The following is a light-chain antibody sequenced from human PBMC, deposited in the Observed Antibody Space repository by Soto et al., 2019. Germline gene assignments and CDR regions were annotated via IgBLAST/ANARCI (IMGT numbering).Light chain of an antibody. CDR1: QSISSY. CDR2: AAS. V-gene: IGKV1-39*01. J-gene: IGKJ3*01. CDR3: QQSYSTPRVT. Sequence: DIQMNQSPSSLSASVGDRVTITCRASQSISSYLHWYQQKPGKAPKLLIYAASSLQSGVPSRFSGSGSGTDFTLTISSLQPEDFATYYCQQSYSTPRVTFGPGTKVDIK.